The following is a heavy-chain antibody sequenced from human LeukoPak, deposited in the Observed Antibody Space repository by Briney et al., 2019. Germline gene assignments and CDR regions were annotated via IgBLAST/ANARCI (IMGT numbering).Heavy chain of an antibody. Sequence: LSGGSLRLSCAASGSTFSSYWMHWVRQAPGKGLVWVSRIFSDASSTNYADSVKGRFTISRDNAKNTLYLQMNSLRADDTAVYYCARVLPNSGRYFDYWGQGTLVTVSS. D-gene: IGHD6-19*01. V-gene: IGHV3-74*01. CDR2: IFSDASST. CDR1: GSTFSSYW. J-gene: IGHJ4*02. CDR3: ARVLPNSGRYFDY.